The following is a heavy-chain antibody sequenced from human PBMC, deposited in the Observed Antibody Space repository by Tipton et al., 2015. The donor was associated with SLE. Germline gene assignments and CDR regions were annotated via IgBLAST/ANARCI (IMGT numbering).Heavy chain of an antibody. CDR1: GFTSSSYG. J-gene: IGHJ6*03. V-gene: IGHV3-74*03. D-gene: IGHD3-10*01. Sequence: SLRLSCAASGFTSSSYGMHWVRQAPGKGLVWVSRINSDGSSTTYADSVKGRFTISRDNAKNTLHLQMNSLRAEDTAVYYCAKDNGADNYYYMDVWGAGTTVTVSS. CDR2: INSDGSST. CDR3: AKDNGADNYYYMDV.